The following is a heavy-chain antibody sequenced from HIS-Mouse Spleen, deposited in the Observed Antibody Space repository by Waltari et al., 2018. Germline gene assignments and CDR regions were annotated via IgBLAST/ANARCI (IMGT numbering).Heavy chain of an antibody. Sequence: QVQLQASGPGLVKSSETLSLSCTVSGHSISRGYHWGWIRQPPGKGLEWIGSIYHSGSTYYNPSLKSRVTISVDTSKNQFSLKLSSVTAADTAVYYCARAVYGSGSYFDYWGQGTLVTVSS. J-gene: IGHJ4*02. D-gene: IGHD3-10*01. CDR3: ARAVYGSGSYFDY. CDR1: GHSISRGYH. V-gene: IGHV4-38-2*02. CDR2: IYHSGST.